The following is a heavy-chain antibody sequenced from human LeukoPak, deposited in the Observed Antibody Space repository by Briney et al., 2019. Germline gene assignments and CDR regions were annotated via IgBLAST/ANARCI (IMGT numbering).Heavy chain of an antibody. CDR3: ASYRVGLDY. Sequence: GSPRPSCSGSGITLHGLFLRRVRQGSGKGLEWASYISSSGSTLYYADSVKGRFTISRDNAKNSLYLQMNSLRAEDTAVYYCASYRVGLDYWGQGTLVTVSS. CDR1: GITLHGLF. CDR2: ISSSGSTL. J-gene: IGHJ4*02. V-gene: IGHV3-11*01.